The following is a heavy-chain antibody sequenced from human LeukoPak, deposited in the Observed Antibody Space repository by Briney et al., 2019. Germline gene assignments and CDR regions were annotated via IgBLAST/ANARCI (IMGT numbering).Heavy chain of an antibody. CDR2: ISGSGGST. D-gene: IGHD2-21*01. CDR1: GFTFSSYA. V-gene: IGHV3-23*01. J-gene: IGHJ4*02. CDR3: ATGGAHIVVVIASNFDY. Sequence: PGGSLRLSCAASGFTFSSYAMSWVRQAPGKGLEWVSAISGSGGSTYYADSVKGRFTISRDNSKNTLYLQMNSLRAEDTAVYYCATGGAHIVVVIASNFDYWGQGTLVTVSS.